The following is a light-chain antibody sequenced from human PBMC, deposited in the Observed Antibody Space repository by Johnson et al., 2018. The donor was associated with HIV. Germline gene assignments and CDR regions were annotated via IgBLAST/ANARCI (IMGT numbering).Light chain of an antibody. CDR2: ENN. J-gene: IGLJ1*01. Sequence: QSVLTQPPSVSAAPGQKVTISCSGSSSNIGNNYVSWYQQLPGTAPKLLIYENNKRPSGIPDRFSGSKSGTSATLGITGLQTGDEADHYCGTWDSSLRTGFLGTGTKVPVL. CDR3: GTWDSSLRTGF. V-gene: IGLV1-51*02. CDR1: SSNIGNNY.